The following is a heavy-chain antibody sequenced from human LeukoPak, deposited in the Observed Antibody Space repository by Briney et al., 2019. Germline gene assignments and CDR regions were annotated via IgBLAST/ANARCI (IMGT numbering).Heavy chain of an antibody. D-gene: IGHD3-10*01. V-gene: IGHV3-33*08. Sequence: PGGSLRLSCAASGFTFSSYGMHWVRQAPGKGLEWVAVIWYDGSNKYYADSVKGRFTISRDNSKNTLYLQMNSLRAEDTAVYYCARDQASITMVRGANWFDPWGQGTLVTVSS. CDR2: IWYDGSNK. J-gene: IGHJ5*02. CDR3: ARDQASITMVRGANWFDP. CDR1: GFTFSSYG.